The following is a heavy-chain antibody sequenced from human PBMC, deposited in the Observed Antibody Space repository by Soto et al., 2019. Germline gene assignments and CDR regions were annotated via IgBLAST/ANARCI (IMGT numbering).Heavy chain of an antibody. Sequence: QVQLVQSGAEVKKPGSSVKVSCKASGGTFSSYAISWVRQAPGQGLEWMGGIIPIFGTANYAQKFQGRVTXTXDXXTSTAYMELSSLRSEDTAVYYCASLQTGTTHWFDPWGQGTLVTVSS. CDR1: GGTFSSYA. CDR2: IIPIFGTA. CDR3: ASLQTGTTHWFDP. D-gene: IGHD1-1*01. V-gene: IGHV1-69*05. J-gene: IGHJ5*02.